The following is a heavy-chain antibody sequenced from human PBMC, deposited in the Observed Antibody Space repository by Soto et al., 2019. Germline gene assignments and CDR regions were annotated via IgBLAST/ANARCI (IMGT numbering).Heavy chain of an antibody. D-gene: IGHD3-10*01. Sequence: EVQLVQSGAEVKKPGESLKISCKGSGYTFTSHWIGWVRQMAGKGLEWMGIIYPGDADTRYSPSFQGQVTISADKSMGASFRQCSSLQASDTAMYYCAGRSGLGEAFEIWGRGTMVIVSS. CDR2: IYPGDADT. V-gene: IGHV5-51*01. CDR1: GYTFTSHW. CDR3: AGRSGLGEAFEI. J-gene: IGHJ3*02.